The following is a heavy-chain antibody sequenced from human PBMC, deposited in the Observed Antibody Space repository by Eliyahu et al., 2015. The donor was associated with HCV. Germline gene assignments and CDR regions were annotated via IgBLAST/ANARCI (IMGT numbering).Heavy chain of an antibody. CDR3: ARDEPGLVIIPYYYYGMDV. Sequence: QVQLVESGGGVVQPGRSLRLSCAASGFXFXSXXXPWVRQAPGKGLEWVAVISYDGSNKYYADSVKGRFTISRDNSKNTLYLQMNSLRAEDTAVYYCARDEPGLVIIPYYYYGMDVWGQGTTVTVSS. V-gene: IGHV3-30*01. D-gene: IGHD3/OR15-3a*01. CDR2: ISYDGSNK. J-gene: IGHJ6*02. CDR1: GFXFXSXX.